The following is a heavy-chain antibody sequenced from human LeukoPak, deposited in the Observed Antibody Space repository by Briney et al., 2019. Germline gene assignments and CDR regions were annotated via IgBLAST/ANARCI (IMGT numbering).Heavy chain of an antibody. CDR3: ARSQWLVPQDY. V-gene: IGHV4-39*02. D-gene: IGHD6-19*01. Sequence: SETLSLTCTVSGGSNSGSSYYWGWIRQPPGKGLEWVGSIYYSGSAYYNPSLKSRVTISVDTSKNHFSLNLSSVTAADTAVYYCARSQWLVPQDYWGQGTLVTVSS. CDR2: IYYSGSA. CDR1: GGSNSGSSYY. J-gene: IGHJ4*02.